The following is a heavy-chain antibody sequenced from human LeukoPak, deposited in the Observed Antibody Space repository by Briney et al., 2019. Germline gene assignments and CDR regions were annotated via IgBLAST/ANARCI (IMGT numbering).Heavy chain of an antibody. D-gene: IGHD2-8*02. J-gene: IGHJ6*02. Sequence: SETLSLTCNVSPGSITGYYFTWIRQPPGKGLEWLGFIYYSGTTNYSPSFKSRLTMSLDTSKNQVSLRLTSVTAADTAVYYCVRDSGGPYWYYYGMDVWGRGTTVTVSS. CDR3: VRDSGGPYWYYYGMDV. CDR2: IYYSGTT. CDR1: PGSITGYY. V-gene: IGHV4-59*01.